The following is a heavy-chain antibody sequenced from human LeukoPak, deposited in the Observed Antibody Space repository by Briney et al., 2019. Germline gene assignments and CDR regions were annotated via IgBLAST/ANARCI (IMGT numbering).Heavy chain of an antibody. V-gene: IGHV3-7*01. Sequence: GGSLRLSCAASGFTFNSYWMSWVRQAPGKGREGVANVQQDGWEKYYVDSVKGRFTISRDNAKNSVYLQMNSLRAEDTAVYYCARAEGDYGDYLGYYYYGMTSGAKGPRSPSP. CDR2: VQQDGWEK. J-gene: IGHJ6*02. CDR3: ARAEGDYGDYLGYYYYGMTS. D-gene: IGHD4-17*01. CDR1: GFTFNSYW.